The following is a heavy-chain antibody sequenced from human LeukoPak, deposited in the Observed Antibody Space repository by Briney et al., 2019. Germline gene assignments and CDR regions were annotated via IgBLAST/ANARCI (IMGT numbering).Heavy chain of an antibody. CDR3: ARELAGFGESIDAFDI. D-gene: IGHD3-10*01. CDR2: ISSFSGTI. J-gene: IGHJ3*02. CDR1: GITFSSYS. Sequence: PGGSLRLSCVASGITFSSYSMNWVRQAPGKGLEWVSYISSFSGTINYADSVKGRFTISRDYSKNTLYLQMNSLRAEDTAVYYCARELAGFGESIDAFDIWGQGTMVTVSS. V-gene: IGHV3-48*01.